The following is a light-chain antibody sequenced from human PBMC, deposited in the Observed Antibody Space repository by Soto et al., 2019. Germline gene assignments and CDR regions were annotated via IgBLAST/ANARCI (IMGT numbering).Light chain of an antibody. CDR1: QSISSY. Sequence: DIQMTQSPSSLSASVGDRVTITCRASQSISSYLNWYQQKPGKAPKLLLYAASSLQSGVPSRFSGSGSGTDFTLTISRLQPEDFATYYCQQSYSTPTFGGGTKVEIK. J-gene: IGKJ4*01. V-gene: IGKV1-39*01. CDR3: QQSYSTPT. CDR2: AAS.